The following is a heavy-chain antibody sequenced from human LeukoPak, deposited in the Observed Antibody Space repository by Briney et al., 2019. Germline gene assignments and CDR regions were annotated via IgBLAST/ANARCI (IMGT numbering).Heavy chain of an antibody. CDR1: GFTFSSYA. V-gene: IGHV3-23*01. CDR2: FSGSGGST. J-gene: IGHJ4*02. D-gene: IGHD4-17*01. CDR3: AKAPPLSYGDYEYYFDY. Sequence: GGSLRLSCAASGFTFSSYAMSWVRQAPGKGLEWVSAFSGSGGSTYYADSVKGRFTISRDNSKNTLYLQMNSLRAEDTAVYYCAKAPPLSYGDYEYYFDYWGQGTLVTVSS.